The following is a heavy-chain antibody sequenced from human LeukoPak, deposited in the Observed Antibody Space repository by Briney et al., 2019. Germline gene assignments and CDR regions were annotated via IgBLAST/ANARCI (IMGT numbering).Heavy chain of an antibody. CDR1: GYTFTGYY. D-gene: IGHD1-1*01. J-gene: IGHJ4*02. V-gene: IGHV1-2*02. CDR3: ARDFGIKLERIF. CDR2: INPNSGGT. Sequence: GASVKVSCKASGYTFTGYYLHWVRQAPGQGLKWMGWINPNSGGTNYAQKFQGRVTMTRDTSISTAYMELSRLRSDDTAVYYCARDFGIKLERIFWGQGTLVTVSS.